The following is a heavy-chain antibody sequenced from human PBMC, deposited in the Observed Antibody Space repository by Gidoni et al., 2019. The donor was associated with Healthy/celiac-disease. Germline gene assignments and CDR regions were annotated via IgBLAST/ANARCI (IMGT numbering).Heavy chain of an antibody. Sequence: QVQLQVSGPGLVKPSETLSLTCTVSGGSISSYYWSWIRQPPGQGLEWIGYIYYSGSTNYNPSLKSRVTISVDTSKNQFSLKLSSVTAADTAVYYCARVVMGFGELRGAFDIWGQGTMVTVSS. D-gene: IGHD3-10*01. V-gene: IGHV4-59*01. CDR2: IYYSGST. CDR1: GGSISSYY. J-gene: IGHJ3*02. CDR3: ARVVMGFGELRGAFDI.